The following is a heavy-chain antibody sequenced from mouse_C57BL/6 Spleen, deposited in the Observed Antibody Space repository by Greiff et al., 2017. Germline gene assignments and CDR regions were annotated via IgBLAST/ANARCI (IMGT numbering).Heavy chain of an antibody. CDR3: ARSTIKYFDY. Sequence: QVQLQQPWAELVKPGASVKLSCKASGYTFTSYWMNWVKQRPGQGLEWIGMIHPNSGSTNYNEKFKSKATLTVDKSSSTAYMQLSSLTSEDSAVYDCARSTIKYFDYWGQGTTLTVSS. CDR2: IHPNSGST. CDR1: GYTFTSYW. J-gene: IGHJ2*01. D-gene: IGHD2-1*01. V-gene: IGHV1-64*01.